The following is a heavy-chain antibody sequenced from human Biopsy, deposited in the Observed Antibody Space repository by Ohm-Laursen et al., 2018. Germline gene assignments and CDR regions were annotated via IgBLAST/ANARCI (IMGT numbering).Heavy chain of an antibody. Sequence: SLRLSCAASGFTFSNYGMQWVRQAPGKGLEWVADIWYDGGNKYYADSVKGRFTISRDNSENTLFLQVNSLRAEDTAVYYCARSRGSSGIATIYYYGMDVWGQGTTVTVSS. J-gene: IGHJ6*02. D-gene: IGHD3-10*01. V-gene: IGHV3-33*01. CDR2: IWYDGGNK. CDR3: ARSRGSSGIATIYYYGMDV. CDR1: GFTFSNYG.